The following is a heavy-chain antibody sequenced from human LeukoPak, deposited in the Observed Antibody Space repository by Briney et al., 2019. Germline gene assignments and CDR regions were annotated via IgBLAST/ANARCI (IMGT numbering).Heavy chain of an antibody. V-gene: IGHV3-21*01. D-gene: IGHD6-19*01. CDR1: GFTFSRYS. CDR2: ISISSNYI. J-gene: IGHJ6*03. Sequence: GGSLRLSCAASGFTFSRYSMNWVRQAPGKGLEWVSSISISSNYIYYADSVKGRFTISRDNAKNSLYLQVNSLRAEDTAVYYCARGGYSSGWYKTETYYYYMDVWGKGTTVTVSS. CDR3: ARGGYSSGWYKTETYYYYMDV.